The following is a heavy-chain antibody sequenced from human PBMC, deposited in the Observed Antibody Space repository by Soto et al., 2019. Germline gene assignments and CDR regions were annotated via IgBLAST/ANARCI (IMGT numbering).Heavy chain of an antibody. J-gene: IGHJ6*02. V-gene: IGHV4-39*01. CDR2: INYSGST. CDR1: GGSITSSSYY. CDR3: ARQGSRGRLLEWPEAYCYCMDV. D-gene: IGHD3-3*01. Sequence: SETLSLTCTVSGGSITSSSYYWGWIRQPPGKGLEWIRTINYSGSTYYNPPLKSRVTISVDTSKNQFSLKLSSVTAADTAVCYCARQGSRGRLLEWPEAYCYCMDVWGQGTTVTVSS.